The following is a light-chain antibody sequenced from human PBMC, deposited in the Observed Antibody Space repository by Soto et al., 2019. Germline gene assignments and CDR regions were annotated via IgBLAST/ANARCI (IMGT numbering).Light chain of an antibody. CDR3: FSYTSYHTLV. V-gene: IGLV2-23*02. J-gene: IGLJ3*02. CDR1: NNL. Sequence: QSVLTQPASVSGSPGQSITISCSGTNNLVSWYQHLPGKNPELIIFEVTERPSGVSSRFSGSMSGGTASLIISGLQAEDEGDYYCFSYTSYHTLVFGGGTKVTVL. CDR2: EVT.